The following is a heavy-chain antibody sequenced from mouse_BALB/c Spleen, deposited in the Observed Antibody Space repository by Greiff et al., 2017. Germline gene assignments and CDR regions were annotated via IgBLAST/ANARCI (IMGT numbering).Heavy chain of an antibody. D-gene: IGHD2-14*01. CDR3: ARSDYRYYDFDY. CDR1: GFTFSSFG. Sequence: EVQLMESGGGLVQPGGSRKLSCAASGFTFSSFGMHWVRQAPEKGLEWVAYISSGSSTIYYADTVKGRFTISRDNPKNTLFLQMTSLRSEDTAMDYCARSDYRYYDFDYWGQGTTLTVSS. CDR2: ISSGSSTI. V-gene: IGHV5-17*02. J-gene: IGHJ2*01.